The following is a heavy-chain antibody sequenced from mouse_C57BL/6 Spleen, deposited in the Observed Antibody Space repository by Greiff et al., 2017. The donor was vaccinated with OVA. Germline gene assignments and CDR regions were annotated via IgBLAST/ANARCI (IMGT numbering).Heavy chain of an antibody. J-gene: IGHJ1*03. CDR2: INPNNGGT. D-gene: IGHD2-1*01. V-gene: IGHV1-26*01. Sequence: EVQLQQSGPELVKPGASVKISCKASGYTFTDYYMNWVKQSHGKSLEWIGDINPNNGGTSYNQKFKGKATLTVDKSSSTAYMELRSLTSEDSAVYYCARGGNYPHWYFDVWGTGTTVTVSS. CDR1: GYTFTDYY. CDR3: ARGGNYPHWYFDV.